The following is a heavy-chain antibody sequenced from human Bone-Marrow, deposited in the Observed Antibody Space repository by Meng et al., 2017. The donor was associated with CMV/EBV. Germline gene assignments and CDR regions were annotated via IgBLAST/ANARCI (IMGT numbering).Heavy chain of an antibody. CDR2: IYSGGST. CDR1: GFTVSSNY. CDR3: ARAPVAYYDFWSGAFTDYYYGMDV. Sequence: GGSLRLSCAGSGFTVSSNYMSWVRQAPGKGLEWVSVIYSGGSTYYADSVKGRFTISRDNSEYTLYLQINSLRAEDTAVYYCARAPVAYYDFWSGAFTDYYYGMDVWGQGTKVPSP. D-gene: IGHD3-3*01. V-gene: IGHV3-66*02. J-gene: IGHJ6*02.